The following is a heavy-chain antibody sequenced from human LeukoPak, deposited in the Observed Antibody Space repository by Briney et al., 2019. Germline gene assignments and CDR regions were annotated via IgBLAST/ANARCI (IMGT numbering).Heavy chain of an antibody. V-gene: IGHV4-39*01. CDR2: IYYSGST. Sequence: SETLSLTCTVSGGSISSSSYYWGWIRQPPGKGLEWIESIYYSGSTYYNPSLKSRVTISVDTSKNQFSLKLSSVTAADTAVYYCASRSADYYDSSGYYPFDYWGQGTLVTVSS. D-gene: IGHD3-22*01. CDR1: GGSISSSSYY. J-gene: IGHJ4*02. CDR3: ASRSADYYDSSGYYPFDY.